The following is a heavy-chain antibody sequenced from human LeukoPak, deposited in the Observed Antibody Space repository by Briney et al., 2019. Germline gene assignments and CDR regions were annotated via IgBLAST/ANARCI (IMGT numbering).Heavy chain of an antibody. V-gene: IGHV1-18*01. CDR2: ITAYNGNT. CDR3: ARDPEGTYSGSFEGDWFDP. CDR1: GYSFTSYG. J-gene: IGHJ5*02. Sequence: ASVKVSCKASGYSFTSYGTSWVRQAPGQGLEWMGWITAYNGNTHFARNLRDRVTMTTDTSANTVYLELRNLRSDDTAVYYCARDPEGTYSGSFEGDWFDPWGQGTLVTVSS. D-gene: IGHD1-26*01.